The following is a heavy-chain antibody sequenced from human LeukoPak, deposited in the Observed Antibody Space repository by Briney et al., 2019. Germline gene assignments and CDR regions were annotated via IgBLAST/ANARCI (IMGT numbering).Heavy chain of an antibody. CDR1: GFTFSDYY. CDR2: ISGSGGST. J-gene: IGHJ3*02. CDR3: ARYVAGGFYDILTGSAQNAFDI. Sequence: PGGSLRLSCAASGFTFSDYYMSWIRQAPGKGLEWVSAISGSGGSTYYADSVKGRFTISRDNSKNTLYLQMNSLRAEDTAVYYCARYVAGGFYDILTGSAQNAFDIWGQGTMVTVSS. V-gene: IGHV3-23*01. D-gene: IGHD3-9*01.